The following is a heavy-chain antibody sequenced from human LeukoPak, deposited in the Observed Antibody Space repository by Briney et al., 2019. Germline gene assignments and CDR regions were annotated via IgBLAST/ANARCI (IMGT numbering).Heavy chain of an antibody. CDR1: GGSISSSSYY. J-gene: IGHJ3*02. D-gene: IGHD6-19*01. V-gene: IGHV4-39*01. CDR3: ASRDKAVAGRVPHAFDI. Sequence: PSETLSLTCTVSGGSISSSSYYWGWIRQPPGKGLEWIGSIYYSGSTYYNPSLKSRVTISVDTSKNQFSLKLSSVTAADTAVYYCASRDKAVAGRVPHAFDIWGQGTMVTVSS. CDR2: IYYSGST.